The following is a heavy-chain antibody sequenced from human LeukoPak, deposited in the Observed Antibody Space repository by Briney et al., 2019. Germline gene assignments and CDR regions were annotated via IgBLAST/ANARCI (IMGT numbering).Heavy chain of an antibody. J-gene: IGHJ4*02. CDR1: GYTFTSYG. V-gene: IGHV1-18*01. D-gene: IGHD5-18*01. Sequence: GASVKVSCKASGYTFTSYGISWVRQAPGQGLEWMGWISAYNGNTNYAQKFQGRVTITTDESTSTAYMELSSLRSEDTAVYYCARDLRRYSYGYGYWGQGTLVTVSS. CDR3: ARDLRRYSYGYGY. CDR2: ISAYNGNT.